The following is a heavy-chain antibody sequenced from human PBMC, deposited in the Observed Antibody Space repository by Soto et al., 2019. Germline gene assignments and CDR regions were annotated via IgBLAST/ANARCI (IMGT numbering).Heavy chain of an antibody. CDR3: AREVRFLEWLLEYYYYYGMDV. D-gene: IGHD3-3*01. J-gene: IGHJ6*02. CDR2: ISSSSSTI. V-gene: IGHV3-48*02. CDR1: GFTFSSYS. Sequence: EVQLVESGGGLVQPGGSLRLSCAASGFTFSSYSMNWVRQAPGKGLEWVSYISSSSSTIYYADSVKGRFTISRDNAKNSLYLQMNSLRDEDTAVYYCAREVRFLEWLLEYYYYYGMDVWGQGTTVTVSS.